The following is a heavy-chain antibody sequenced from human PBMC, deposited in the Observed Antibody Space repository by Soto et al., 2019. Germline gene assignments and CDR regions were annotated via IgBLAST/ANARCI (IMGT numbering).Heavy chain of an antibody. Sequence: QVQLVQSGAEVKKPGSSVKVSCKASGGTFSSYAISWVRQAPGQGLEWMGGMIPIFGTPDYAQGCQGRVTITADESTSTLYMELSSPRYADTAVYSCARHPGGNHYYCGMDVWGQGTTVTVSS. CDR1: GGTFSSYA. J-gene: IGHJ6*02. V-gene: IGHV1-69*12. CDR3: ARHPGGNHYYCGMDV. CDR2: MIPIFGTP. D-gene: IGHD3-16*01.